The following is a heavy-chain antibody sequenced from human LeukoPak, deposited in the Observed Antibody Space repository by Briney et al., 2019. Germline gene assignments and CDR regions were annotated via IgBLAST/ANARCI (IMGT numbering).Heavy chain of an antibody. CDR3: ARARYYYDSSGYYRFLTDYYYYMDV. V-gene: IGHV1-69*05. Sequence: ASVNVSCKASRGTFSSYAISWVRQAPGQGLEWMGGIIPIFGTANYAQKFQGRVTITTDESTSTAYMELSSLRSEATAVYYCARARYYYDSSGYYRFLTDYYYYMDVWGKGTTVTVSS. CDR2: IIPIFGTA. CDR1: RGTFSSYA. J-gene: IGHJ6*03. D-gene: IGHD3-22*01.